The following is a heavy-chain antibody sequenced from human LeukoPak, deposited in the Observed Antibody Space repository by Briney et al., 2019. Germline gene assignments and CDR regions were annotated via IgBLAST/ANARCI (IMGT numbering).Heavy chain of an antibody. V-gene: IGHV3-23*01. D-gene: IGHD6-13*01. CDR3: AKDWRYSSSTTPY. Sequence: GGSLRLSCAASGFTFSSYAMSWVRQAPGKGLEWVSAISGSGGSTYYADSVKGRFTISRDNSKNTLYLQMNSLRLEDTAVYYCAKDWRYSSSTTPYWGQGTLVSVSS. CDR2: ISGSGGST. CDR1: GFTFSSYA. J-gene: IGHJ4*02.